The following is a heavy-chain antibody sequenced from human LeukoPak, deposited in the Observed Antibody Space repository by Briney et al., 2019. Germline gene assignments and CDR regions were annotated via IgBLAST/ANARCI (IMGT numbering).Heavy chain of an antibody. V-gene: IGHV3-30*02. CDR1: GFTFSSYG. D-gene: IGHD6-19*01. CDR2: IRYDGSNK. CDR3: AKDLGPVALNGGDY. J-gene: IGHJ4*02. Sequence: PGGSLRLSCVGSGFTFSSYGMHWVRQAPGRGLEWVAFIRYDGSNKYYADSVKGRFTISRDNSKNTLYLQMNSLRPDDTAVYYCAKDLGPVALNGGDYWGQGTLVTVSS.